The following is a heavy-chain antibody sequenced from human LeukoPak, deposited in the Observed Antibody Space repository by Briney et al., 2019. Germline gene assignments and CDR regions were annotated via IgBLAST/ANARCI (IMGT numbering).Heavy chain of an antibody. D-gene: IGHD6-13*01. V-gene: IGHV3-23*01. CDR3: AKDRGVIAAAGNWFDP. CDR2: ISGSGGST. J-gene: IGHJ5*02. CDR1: GFTFSSYA. Sequence: AGRSLRLYCAASGFTFSSYAMSWVRQAPGKGLEWVSAISGSGGSTYYADSVKGRFTISRDNAKNTLYLQMNSLRAEDTAVYYCAKDRGVIAAAGNWFDPWGQGTLVTVSS.